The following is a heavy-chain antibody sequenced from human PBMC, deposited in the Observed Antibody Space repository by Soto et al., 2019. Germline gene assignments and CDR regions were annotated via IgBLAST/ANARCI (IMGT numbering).Heavy chain of an antibody. CDR2: IYPGDSDT. J-gene: IGHJ5*02. CDR1: GYISGYTFSHYC. Sequence: GESLKISCKGSGYISGYTFSHYCIACVRQMPGKGLECMGLIYPGDSDTRYSPSFQGQVTISADKSLSTAYLQWSSLKASDTAMYYCASPAGYNYEPAWGEGTLVNVS. V-gene: IGHV5-51*01. D-gene: IGHD5-18*01. CDR3: ASPAGYNYEPA.